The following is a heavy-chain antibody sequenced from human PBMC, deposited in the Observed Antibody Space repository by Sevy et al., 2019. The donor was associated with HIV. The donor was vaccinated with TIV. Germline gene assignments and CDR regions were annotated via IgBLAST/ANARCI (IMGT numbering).Heavy chain of an antibody. CDR3: ARGMVRGVIIEGNNWFDP. D-gene: IGHD3-10*01. CDR1: GYTFTGYY. CDR2: INPKSGGT. V-gene: IGHV1-2*02. J-gene: IGHJ5*02. Sequence: ASVKVSCKASGYTFTGYYMHWVRQAPGQGLEWMGWINPKSGGTNYALKFQGRVTMTRDTSISTAYMELCRLRSDDTAVYHCARGMVRGVIIEGNNWFDPWGQGTLVTVSS.